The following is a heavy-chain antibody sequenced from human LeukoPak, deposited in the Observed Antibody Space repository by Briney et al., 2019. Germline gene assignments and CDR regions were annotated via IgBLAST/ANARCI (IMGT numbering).Heavy chain of an antibody. V-gene: IGHV1-2*06. CDR1: GYTFTGYY. CDR3: ARDFLAAAGPLGGMDV. Sequence: ASVKVSCKAYGYTFTGYYMHWVRQAPGQGLEWMGRINPNSGGTNYAQKFQGRVTMTRDTSISTAYMELSRLRSDDTAVYYCARDFLAAAGPLGGMDVWGQGTTVTVSS. CDR2: INPNSGGT. J-gene: IGHJ6*02. D-gene: IGHD6-13*01.